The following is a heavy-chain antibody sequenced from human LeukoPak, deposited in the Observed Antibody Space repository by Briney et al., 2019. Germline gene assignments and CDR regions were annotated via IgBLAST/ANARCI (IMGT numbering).Heavy chain of an antibody. CDR3: ASWLYYDGSWSYSEDAFDI. CDR2: INHNGST. CDR1: GGSFSGYY. D-gene: IGHD3-10*01. Sequence: SETLSLTCAVSGGSFSGYYWCWIRQPPPTGLDRIWEINHNGSTNYNPSPKRRVTISVDTSKNQFSLKLSSKIAAETAVYYCASWLYYDGSWSYSEDAFDIWGQGTIVTVSS. J-gene: IGHJ3*02. V-gene: IGHV4-34*01.